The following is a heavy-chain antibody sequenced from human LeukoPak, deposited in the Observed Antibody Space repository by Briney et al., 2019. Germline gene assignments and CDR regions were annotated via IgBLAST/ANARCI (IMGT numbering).Heavy chain of an antibody. CDR3: ARGSSSWYYFDY. V-gene: IGHV3-23*01. D-gene: IGHD6-13*01. Sequence: GGSLRLSCAASGFTFSSYAMSWVRQAPGKGLEWVSAISGSGGSTYYADSVKGRFTISRDNAKNSLYLQMNSLRAEDTAVYYCARGSSSWYYFDYWGQGTLVTVSS. J-gene: IGHJ4*02. CDR2: ISGSGGST. CDR1: GFTFSSYA.